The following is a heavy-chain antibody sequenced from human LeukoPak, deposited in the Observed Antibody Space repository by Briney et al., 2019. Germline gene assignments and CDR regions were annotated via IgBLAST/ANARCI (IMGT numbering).Heavy chain of an antibody. V-gene: IGHV4-31*03. CDR2: IYYSGST. D-gene: IGHD1-26*01. J-gene: IGHJ3*02. CDR1: GGSIGSGGYY. Sequence: PSQTLSLTCTVSGGSIGSGGYYWSWIRQHPGKGLEWIGYIYYSGSTYYNPSLKSRVTISVDTSKNQFSLKLSSVAAADTAVYYCAREYSGSYYSSAFDIWGQGTMVTVSS. CDR3: AREYSGSYYSSAFDI.